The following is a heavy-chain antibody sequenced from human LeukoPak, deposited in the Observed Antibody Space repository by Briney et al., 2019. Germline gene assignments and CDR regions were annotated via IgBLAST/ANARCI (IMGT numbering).Heavy chain of an antibody. CDR2: ISYDGSNK. CDR3: AWQWLATNWGYYFDY. D-gene: IGHD6-19*01. Sequence: PGGSLRLSCAASGFTFSSYAMHWVRQAPGKGLEWVAVISYDGSNKYYADSVKGRFTISRDNSKNTLYLQMDSLRVEDTAVYYCAWQWLATNWGYYFDYWGQGTLVTVSS. V-gene: IGHV3-30-3*01. CDR1: GFTFSSYA. J-gene: IGHJ4*02.